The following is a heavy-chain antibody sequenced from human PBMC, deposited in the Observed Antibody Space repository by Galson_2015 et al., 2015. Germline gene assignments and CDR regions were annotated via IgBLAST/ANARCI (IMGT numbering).Heavy chain of an antibody. D-gene: IGHD6-13*01. Sequence: SLRLSCAASGFTFDDYAMHWVRQAPGKGLEWVSLISGDGGSTYYADSVKGRFTISRDNSKNSLYLQMNSLRTEDTALYYCAKDINSGSSWLNDAFDIWGQGTMVTVSS. CDR3: AKDINSGSSWLNDAFDI. CDR1: GFTFDDYA. CDR2: ISGDGGST. J-gene: IGHJ3*02. V-gene: IGHV3-43*02.